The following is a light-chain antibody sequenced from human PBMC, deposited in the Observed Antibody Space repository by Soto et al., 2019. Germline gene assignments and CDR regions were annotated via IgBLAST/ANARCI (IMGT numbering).Light chain of an antibody. CDR1: SSDVGGYNY. Sequence: QLVLTQPRSVSGSPGQSVTISCTGTSSDVGGYNYVTWYQHHPGKAPKLMISDVNKRASGVPDRFSGSKSGNTASLTISGLQAEDEADYYCCSFGGRVFVFGTGTKLTVL. CDR2: DVN. V-gene: IGLV2-11*01. J-gene: IGLJ1*01. CDR3: CSFGGRVFV.